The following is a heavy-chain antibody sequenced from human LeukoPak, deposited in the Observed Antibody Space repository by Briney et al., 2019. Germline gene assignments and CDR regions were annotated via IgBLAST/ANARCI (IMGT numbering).Heavy chain of an antibody. V-gene: IGHV3-7*02. J-gene: IGHJ4*02. CDR3: ARASFGDYIDY. D-gene: IGHD2-15*01. CDR1: GFTFSSYW. CDR2: IKHDGTEK. Sequence: GGSLRLSCAASGFTFSSYWMSWVRQAPGKGLEWVANIKHDGTEKYYVDSVKGRFTLSRDNAKNSLYLQMNSLRAEDTAVYYCARASFGDYIDYWGQGTLVTVSS.